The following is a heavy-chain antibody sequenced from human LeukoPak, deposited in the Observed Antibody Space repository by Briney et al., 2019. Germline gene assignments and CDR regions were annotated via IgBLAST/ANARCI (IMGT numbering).Heavy chain of an antibody. Sequence: SETLSLTCTVSGGSISSGSYYWNWIRQPAGTGLEWIGRIYTSGSTNYNPSLKSRVTISVDTSKNQFSLKLSSVTAADTAVYYCARETAVLRFLEWFSFVDYWGQGTLVTVSS. J-gene: IGHJ4*02. D-gene: IGHD3-3*01. V-gene: IGHV4-61*02. CDR2: IYTSGST. CDR3: ARETAVLRFLEWFSFVDY. CDR1: GGSISSGSYY.